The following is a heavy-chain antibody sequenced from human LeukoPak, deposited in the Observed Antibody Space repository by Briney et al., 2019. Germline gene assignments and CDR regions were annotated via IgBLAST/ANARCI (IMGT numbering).Heavy chain of an antibody. Sequence: SVTVSCKASGGTFSSYAISWVRQAPGQGLEWMGGIIPIFGTANYAQKFQGRVTITADESTSTAYLELSSLRSDDTAVYYCARDRVGARGHDAFDIWGQGTMVTVSS. CDR3: ARDRVGARGHDAFDI. CDR1: GGTFSSYA. V-gene: IGHV1-69*13. D-gene: IGHD1-26*01. CDR2: IIPIFGTA. J-gene: IGHJ3*02.